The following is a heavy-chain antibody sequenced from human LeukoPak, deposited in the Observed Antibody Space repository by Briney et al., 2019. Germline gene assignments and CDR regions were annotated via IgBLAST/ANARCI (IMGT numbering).Heavy chain of an antibody. Sequence: PGGSLRLSCAASGFTFSDYYMSWIRQAPGKGLEWVSYISSSSSYTNYADSVKGRFTISRDNAKNSLYLQMNSLRAEDTAVYYCARANDSSGYYINNFDYWGQGTLVTVSS. J-gene: IGHJ4*02. V-gene: IGHV3-11*06. CDR2: ISSSSSYT. D-gene: IGHD3-22*01. CDR3: ARANDSSGYYINNFDY. CDR1: GFTFSDYY.